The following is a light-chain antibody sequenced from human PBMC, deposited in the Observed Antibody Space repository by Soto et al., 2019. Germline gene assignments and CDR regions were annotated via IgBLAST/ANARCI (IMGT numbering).Light chain of an antibody. CDR2: TNN. CDR3: AAWDDSLDGYV. J-gene: IGLJ1*01. CDR1: SSNIGSNP. V-gene: IGLV1-44*01. Sequence: QSVLTQPPSASGTPGQRVTISCSGSSSNIGSNPVSWYHHLPGTAPKLLIFTNNQRPSGVPDRFSGSKSGTSASLAISGLQSEDEADYYCAAWDDSLDGYVFGTVTKVTVL.